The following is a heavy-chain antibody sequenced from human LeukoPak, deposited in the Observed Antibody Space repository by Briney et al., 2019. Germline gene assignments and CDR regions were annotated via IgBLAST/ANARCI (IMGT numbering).Heavy chain of an antibody. CDR1: GFTFSSYS. J-gene: IGHJ3*02. V-gene: IGHV3-21*01. D-gene: IGHD3-10*01. Sequence: PGGSLRLSCAASGFTFSSYSMNWVRQAPGKGLEWVSCINSRSSYIYYADSVKGRFTISRDNAKNSLYLQMNSLRAEDTAVYYCARDYYMAFDIWGQGTMVTVSS. CDR3: ARDYYMAFDI. CDR2: INSRSSYI.